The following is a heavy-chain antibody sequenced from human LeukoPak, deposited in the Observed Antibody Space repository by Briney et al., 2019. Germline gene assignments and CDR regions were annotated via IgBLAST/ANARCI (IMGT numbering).Heavy chain of an antibody. J-gene: IGHJ4*02. V-gene: IGHV3-74*01. Sequence: GGSLRLSCAASGFTFSNYWMHWVRQAPGKGLVWVSRVNSDGSSTSYADPVKGRFTISRDNAKNTVYLQMNSLRADDTAVYYCARDTLGEGEDANYAVYYFDYWGQGTVVTVSS. CDR2: VNSDGSST. D-gene: IGHD4/OR15-4a*01. CDR1: GFTFSNYW. CDR3: ARDTLGEGEDANYAVYYFDY.